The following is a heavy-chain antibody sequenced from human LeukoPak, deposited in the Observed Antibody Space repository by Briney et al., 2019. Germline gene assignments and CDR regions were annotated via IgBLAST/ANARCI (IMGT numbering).Heavy chain of an antibody. CDR1: GFTFSSYS. Sequence: GGSLRLSCAASGFTFSSYSINWVRQAPGKGLEWVAYIRHDENDKYHVEGRFTISRDNSKNTLFLQMNSLRPEDTAVYYCAKDEGIRCLNGDCPFDHWGQGILVTVSP. CDR3: AKDEGIRCLNGDCPFDH. CDR2: IRHDENDK. D-gene: IGHD2-21*01. V-gene: IGHV3-30*02. J-gene: IGHJ4*02.